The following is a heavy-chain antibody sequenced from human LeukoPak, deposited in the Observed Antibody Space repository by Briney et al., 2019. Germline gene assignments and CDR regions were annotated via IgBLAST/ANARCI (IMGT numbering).Heavy chain of an antibody. CDR3: ARDHGGSGSCFDY. CDR1: GFTFSSYA. J-gene: IGHJ4*02. CDR2: ISYDGSNK. Sequence: GGSLRLSCAASGFTFSSYAMHWVRQAPGKGLEWVAVISYDGSNKYYADSVKGRFTISRDNSKNTLYLQMNSLRAEDTAVYYCARDHGGSGSCFDYWGQGTLVTVSS. D-gene: IGHD3-10*01. V-gene: IGHV3-30*04.